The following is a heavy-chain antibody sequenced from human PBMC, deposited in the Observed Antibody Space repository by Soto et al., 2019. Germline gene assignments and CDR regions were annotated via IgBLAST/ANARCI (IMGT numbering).Heavy chain of an antibody. J-gene: IGHJ6*02. D-gene: IGHD2-2*01. V-gene: IGHV1-69*01. CDR3: ARSQGSSTSLEIYYYYYYGMDV. CDR1: GGTFGSYA. CDR2: IIPIPGTA. Sequence: QVQLVQSGAEVKKPGSSVKVSCKASGGTFGSYAISWVRQAPGQGLEWMGGIIPIPGTANYAQKFQGRVTNAADESTSTGYMELSSLRSEDTAVYYCARSQGSSTSLEIYYYYYYGMDVWGQGTTVTVSS.